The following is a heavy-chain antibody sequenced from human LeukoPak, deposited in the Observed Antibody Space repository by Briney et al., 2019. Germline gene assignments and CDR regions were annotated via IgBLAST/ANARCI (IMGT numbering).Heavy chain of an antibody. J-gene: IGHJ4*02. V-gene: IGHV3-11*01. CDR2: ISSSGSTI. Sequence: GGSLRLSCAASGFTFSDYYMGWIRQAPGKGLEWVSYISSSGSTIYYADSVKGRFTISRDNAKNSLYLQMNSLRAEDTAVYYCARGALAAKIHSHFDYWGQGTLVTVSS. CDR1: GFTFSDYY. D-gene: IGHD6-13*01. CDR3: ARGALAAKIHSHFDY.